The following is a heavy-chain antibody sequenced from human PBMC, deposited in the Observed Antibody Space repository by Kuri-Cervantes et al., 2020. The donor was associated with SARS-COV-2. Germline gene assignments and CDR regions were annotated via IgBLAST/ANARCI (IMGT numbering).Heavy chain of an antibody. CDR2: ISGSGGSI. CDR1: GFAFSSYA. D-gene: IGHD2-2*02. J-gene: IGHJ3*02. Sequence: GGSLRLSCAASGFAFSSYAMSWVRQAPGKGLEWVSAISGSGGSIYYADSVKGRCAISRDNSKNTLYLQMNSLRAEDTAVYYCARALLCSSTSCYTDAFDIWGQGAMVTVSS. V-gene: IGHV3-23*01. CDR3: ARALLCSSTSCYTDAFDI.